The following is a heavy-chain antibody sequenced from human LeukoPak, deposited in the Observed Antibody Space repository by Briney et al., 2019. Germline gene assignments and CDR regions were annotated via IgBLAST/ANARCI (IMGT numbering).Heavy chain of an antibody. Sequence: GGTLRLSCAASGFTFSSYGMSWVRQAPGKGLEWVSAISGSGGSTYYADSVKGRFTISRDNSKNTLYLQMNSLRAEDTAVYYCAKGITSGWYVSYYYYYMDVWGKGTTVTISS. J-gene: IGHJ6*03. CDR3: AKGITSGWYVSYYYYYMDV. CDR2: ISGSGGST. CDR1: GFTFSSYG. V-gene: IGHV3-23*01. D-gene: IGHD6-19*01.